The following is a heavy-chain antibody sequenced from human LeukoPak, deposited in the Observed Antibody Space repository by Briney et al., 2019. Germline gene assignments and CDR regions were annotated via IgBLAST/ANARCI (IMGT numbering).Heavy chain of an antibody. CDR2: ISYDGSNK. J-gene: IGHJ4*02. D-gene: IGHD1-26*01. CDR3: AKDGDSGSESALYY. CDR1: GFTFSSYG. V-gene: IGHV3-30*18. Sequence: QPGRSLRLSCAASGFTFSSYGMHWVRQAPGKGLEWVSVISYDGSNKYYADSVKGRFTISRDNTKNTLYQQINSLRAEDTAVYYCAKDGDSGSESALYYWGQGTLVTVSS.